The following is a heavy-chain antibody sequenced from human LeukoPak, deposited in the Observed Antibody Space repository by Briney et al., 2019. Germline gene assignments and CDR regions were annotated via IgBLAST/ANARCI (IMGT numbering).Heavy chain of an antibody. CDR1: GGSITTTNW. CDR3: TRESGAFSPFGF. V-gene: IGHV4-4*02. CDR2: VHLSGAT. D-gene: IGHD1-26*01. Sequence: PSGTLSLTCAVSGGSITTTNWWSWVRQPPGKGLESIGEVHLSGATNYNLSLESRVSMSIDKSKNHLSLEVTSVTAADTAIYYCTRESGAFSPFGFWGQGTLVTVSS. J-gene: IGHJ4*02.